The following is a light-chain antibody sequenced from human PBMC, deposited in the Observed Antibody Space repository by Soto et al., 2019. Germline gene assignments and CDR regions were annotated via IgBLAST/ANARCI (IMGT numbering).Light chain of an antibody. J-gene: IGKJ3*01. V-gene: IGKV3-20*01. CDR3: QQYGSSPQT. CDR2: GAS. Sequence: EIVLTQSPGTLSLSPGERATLSCRASQSVSSSYLAWYQQKPGQAPRLLIYGASSRATGIPDRFGGSGSGTDFTLTISRLEPEDFAVYYCQQYGSSPQTFGPGTKVDIK. CDR1: QSVSSSY.